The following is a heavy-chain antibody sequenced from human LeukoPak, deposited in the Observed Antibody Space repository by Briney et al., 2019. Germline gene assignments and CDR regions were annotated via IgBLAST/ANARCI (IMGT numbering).Heavy chain of an antibody. J-gene: IGHJ5*02. Sequence: SQTLSLTCAISGDTVSSNCASWNWIRQSPSRGLEWLGRTYYRSKWYNDYAVSVKSRITINPDTSKNQFSLQLNSVTPEGTAVYSCARDQVMLKGFDPWGQGTLVTVSS. V-gene: IGHV6-1*01. D-gene: IGHD2-21*01. CDR3: ARDQVMLKGFDP. CDR1: GDTVSSNCAS. CDR2: TYYRSKWYN.